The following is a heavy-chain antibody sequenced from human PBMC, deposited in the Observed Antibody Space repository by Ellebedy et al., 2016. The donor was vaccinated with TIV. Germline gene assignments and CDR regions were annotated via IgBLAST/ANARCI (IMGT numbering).Heavy chain of an antibody. CDR2: TSDSGGNT. J-gene: IGHJ4*02. Sequence: GGSLRLSXAASGFPFSSYAMSWVRQAPGKGLEWVSSTSDSGGNTYYADSVRGRFTFSRDNSKNTLYLQMNSLRAEDTAVYYCAKGWLGAGAGTDFDYWGRGTLVTVSS. V-gene: IGHV3-23*01. CDR3: AKGWLGAGAGTDFDY. D-gene: IGHD6-13*01. CDR1: GFPFSSYA.